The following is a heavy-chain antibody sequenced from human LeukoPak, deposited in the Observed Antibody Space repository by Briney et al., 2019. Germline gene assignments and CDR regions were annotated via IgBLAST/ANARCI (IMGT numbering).Heavy chain of an antibody. CDR3: ARDGPPDTIFGVSGFDP. J-gene: IGHJ5*02. D-gene: IGHD3-3*01. CDR1: GGSIGSGDYY. V-gene: IGHV4-30-4*08. CDR2: IYYSGST. Sequence: PSETLSLTCTVSGGSIGSGDYYWSWIRQPPGKGLEWIGYIYYSGSTYYNPSLKSRVTISVDTSKNQFSLKLSSVIAADTAVYYCARDGPPDTIFGVSGFDPWGQGTLVTVSS.